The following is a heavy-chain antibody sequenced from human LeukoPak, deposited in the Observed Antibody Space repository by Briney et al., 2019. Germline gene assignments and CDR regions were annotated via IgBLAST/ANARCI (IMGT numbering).Heavy chain of an antibody. CDR2: IYYSGST. Sequence: SETLSLTCTVSGGSISSYYWSWIRLPPGKGLEWIGYIYYSGSTNYNPSLKSRVTISVDTSKNQFSLKLSSVTAADTAVYYCARAYYYDSSGYPDAFDIWGQGTMVTVSS. D-gene: IGHD3-22*01. CDR3: ARAYYYDSSGYPDAFDI. J-gene: IGHJ3*02. V-gene: IGHV4-59*01. CDR1: GGSISSYY.